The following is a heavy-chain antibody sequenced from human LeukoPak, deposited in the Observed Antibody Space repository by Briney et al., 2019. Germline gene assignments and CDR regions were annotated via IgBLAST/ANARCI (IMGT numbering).Heavy chain of an antibody. D-gene: IGHD2-15*01. Sequence: GGSLRLSCVASGFTFSSYAIRWVRQTPGKGLEWVSAISGDNPGTYHADSVKGRFTISRDSSTNTLHLQMNSLRAEDTAIYYCAKASLGHCSGAFRYHFDYWGQGTLVTVSS. V-gene: IGHV3-23*01. J-gene: IGHJ4*02. CDR3: AKASLGHCSGAFRYHFDY. CDR1: GFTFSSYA. CDR2: ISGDNPGT.